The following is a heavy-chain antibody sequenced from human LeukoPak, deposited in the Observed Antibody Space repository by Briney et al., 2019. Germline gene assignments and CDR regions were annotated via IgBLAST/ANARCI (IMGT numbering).Heavy chain of an antibody. V-gene: IGHV3-7*01. CDR3: ETEHWGPNS. CDR1: GFTFSSSW. CDR2: IKRDGSDK. D-gene: IGHD3-16*01. Sequence: GGSLRLSCAASGFTFSSSWMTWVRQAPGKGLEWLANIKRDGSDKNYVDSVKGRFTISRDNAKNSLFLQMNSLRGEDTALYYCETEHWGPNSWGQGTVVTVSS. J-gene: IGHJ4*02.